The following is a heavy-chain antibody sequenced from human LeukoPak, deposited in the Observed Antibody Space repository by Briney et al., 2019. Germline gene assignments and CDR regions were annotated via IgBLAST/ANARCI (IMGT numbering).Heavy chain of an antibody. V-gene: IGHV3-21*06. CDR3: AKDQTYKSRPWVGAFDI. D-gene: IGHD3-10*01. CDR1: GFNFSDFSDYS. CDR2: ISSSGTFI. Sequence: GGSLRLSCAASGFNFSDFSDYSMNWVRQAPGKALEWVSFISSSGTFIYYADSVKGRFTVSRDNAKNSVYLQMNSLTAEDTAVYYCAKDQTYKSRPWVGAFDIWGQGTMVSVSS. J-gene: IGHJ3*02.